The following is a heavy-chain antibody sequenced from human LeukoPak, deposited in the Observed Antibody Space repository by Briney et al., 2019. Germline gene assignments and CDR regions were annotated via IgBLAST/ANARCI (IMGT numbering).Heavy chain of an antibody. D-gene: IGHD6-13*01. Sequence: SGGSLRLSCAASGLTFSSYGMHWVRQAPGKGLEWVAVISYDGSDKFYADSVKGRFTISRDSSKNTLYLQMNSLRPEDTAVYYCARGKQQLVRAYYYYMDVWGKGTTVTVSS. CDR2: ISYDGSDK. V-gene: IGHV3-30*03. J-gene: IGHJ6*03. CDR3: ARGKQQLVRAYYYYMDV. CDR1: GLTFSSYG.